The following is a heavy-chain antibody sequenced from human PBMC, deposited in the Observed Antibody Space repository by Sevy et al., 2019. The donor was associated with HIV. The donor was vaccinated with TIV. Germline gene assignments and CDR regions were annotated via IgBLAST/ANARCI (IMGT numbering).Heavy chain of an antibody. D-gene: IGHD6-13*01. CDR3: ASGSYSSSWYDGWGGLNRELDY. V-gene: IGHV3-74*01. Sequence: GGSLRLSCAASGFTFSSYWMHWVRQAPGKGLVWVSRINSDGSSTSYADSVKGRFTISRDNAKNTLYLQMNSLRAEDTAVYYCASGSYSSSWYDGWGGLNRELDYWGQGTLVTVSS. CDR1: GFTFSSYW. J-gene: IGHJ4*02. CDR2: INSDGSST.